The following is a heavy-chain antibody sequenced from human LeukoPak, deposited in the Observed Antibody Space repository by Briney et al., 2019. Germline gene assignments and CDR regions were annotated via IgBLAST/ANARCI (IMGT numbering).Heavy chain of an antibody. J-gene: IGHJ3*02. Sequence: GESLKISCKVSGYSFTNFWIGWVRQMPGKGLEWMGIIYPADSDTRYSPSFQGQVTISADKSISTAYLHWSSLKASDNAIYYCARRSNSGSYSRNAFDIWGQGTMVAVSS. CDR2: IYPADSDT. CDR1: GYSFTNFW. V-gene: IGHV5-51*01. CDR3: ARRSNSGSYSRNAFDI. D-gene: IGHD1-26*01.